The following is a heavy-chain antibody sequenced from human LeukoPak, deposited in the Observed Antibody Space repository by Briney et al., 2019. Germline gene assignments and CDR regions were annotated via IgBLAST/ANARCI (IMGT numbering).Heavy chain of an antibody. CDR2: IYTSGST. CDR3: ARDRREAPDYYYYMDV. Sequence: SETLSLTCTVSDASISSYYWSWIRQPAGKGLEWIGRIYTSGSTNYNPSLKSRVTMSIDKSNNQFSLKLSSVTAADTAVYYCARDRREAPDYYYYMDVWGKGTTVTVSS. CDR1: DASISSYY. J-gene: IGHJ6*03. D-gene: IGHD1-26*01. V-gene: IGHV4-4*07.